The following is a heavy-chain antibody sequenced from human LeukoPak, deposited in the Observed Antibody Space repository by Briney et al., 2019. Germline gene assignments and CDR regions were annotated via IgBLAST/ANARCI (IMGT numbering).Heavy chain of an antibody. CDR2: ISWDSTNR. V-gene: IGHV3-43*01. J-gene: IGHJ4*02. Sequence: GGSLRLSCSVSGFTFDDYTMHWVRQAPGKGLEWVSLISWDSTNRYYAESVKGRFTISRDNSKNSLYLQMNSLRTEDTALYYCAKGMATIFFDSWGLGTLVTVSS. CDR1: GFTFDDYT. D-gene: IGHD5-24*01. CDR3: AKGMATIFFDS.